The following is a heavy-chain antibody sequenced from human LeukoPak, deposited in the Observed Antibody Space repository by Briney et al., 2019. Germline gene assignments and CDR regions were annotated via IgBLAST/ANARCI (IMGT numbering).Heavy chain of an antibody. V-gene: IGHV5-51*01. CDR1: GYTLTSYW. Sequence: GESLKISCKGSGYTLTSYWIGWVRQMPGKGLELMGIIYPDDSDTRYSPSFQGQGTISADKSISTAYLQWSGLQASDTAMYYCARDYGSGSYYYDYWGQGTLVTVSS. CDR2: IYPDDSDT. CDR3: ARDYGSGSYYYDY. D-gene: IGHD3-10*01. J-gene: IGHJ4*02.